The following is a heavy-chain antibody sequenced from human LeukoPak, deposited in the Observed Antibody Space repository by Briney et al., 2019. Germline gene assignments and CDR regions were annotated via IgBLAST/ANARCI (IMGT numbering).Heavy chain of an antibody. D-gene: IGHD6-19*01. V-gene: IGHV4-59*08. J-gene: IGHJ5*02. CDR1: GGSISSYY. CDR2: IYYSGST. Sequence: SETLSLTCTVSGGSISSYYWSWIRQPPGKGLEWIGYIYYSGSTNYNPSLKSRVTISVDTSKNQFSLKLSSVTAADTAVYYCARHTGSSGWYWSDPWGQGTLVTVSS. CDR3: ARHTGSSGWYWSDP.